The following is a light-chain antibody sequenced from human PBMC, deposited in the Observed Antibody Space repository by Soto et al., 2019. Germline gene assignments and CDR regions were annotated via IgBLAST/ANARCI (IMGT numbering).Light chain of an antibody. Sequence: DIRMTQSPSSLSASVGDSVTITCRASQSINNYLTWYQQKPGKVPKLLIYAASSLQPGIPSRFSGSGTGTDFTLTISSLQPEDFATYYCQQYDSTPRTFGQGTKVDIK. CDR3: QQYDSTPRT. V-gene: IGKV1-39*01. CDR1: QSINNY. J-gene: IGKJ1*01. CDR2: AAS.